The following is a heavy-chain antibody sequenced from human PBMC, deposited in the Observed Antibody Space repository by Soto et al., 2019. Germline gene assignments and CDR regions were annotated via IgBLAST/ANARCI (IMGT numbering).Heavy chain of an antibody. CDR1: GYTFSDFS. V-gene: IGHV1-2*04. Sequence: QVHLVQSGAEVRKPGASVKVSCKASGYTFSDFSMHWVRQAPGQGLEWVGWMNPDTGGTNYAQKFQGWVTRTRDTAISTAYMELSRLRSDDTAVYYCARDPYTSSSGYYYGMDVWGQGTTVTVSS. CDR2: MNPDTGGT. CDR3: ARDPYTSSSGYYYGMDV. D-gene: IGHD6-13*01. J-gene: IGHJ6*02.